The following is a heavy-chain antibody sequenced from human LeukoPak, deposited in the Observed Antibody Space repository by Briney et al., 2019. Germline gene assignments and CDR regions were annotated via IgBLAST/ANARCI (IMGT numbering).Heavy chain of an antibody. J-gene: IGHJ4*02. CDR3: ARDGPGNQLLWYFDY. Sequence: ASVKVSCKASGYTFTSYYMHWVRQAPGQGLEWMGIINPSGGNTSYAQKFQGRVTMTRDTSTSTVYMELSSLRSEDTAVYYCARDGPGNQLLWYFDYWGQGTLVTVSS. CDR1: GYTFTSYY. V-gene: IGHV1-46*01. CDR2: INPSGGNT. D-gene: IGHD2-2*01.